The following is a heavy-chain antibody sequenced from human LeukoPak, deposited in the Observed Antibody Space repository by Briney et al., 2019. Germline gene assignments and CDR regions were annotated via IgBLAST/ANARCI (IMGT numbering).Heavy chain of an antibody. D-gene: IGHD5-12*01. J-gene: IGHJ4*02. Sequence: ASVKVSCKTSGYTFSTYGISWVRQAPGQGLEWMGWVSGYNADTHYAQRFQGRVTMTTDTSTNTAYMELRSLRSDDTAVCYCARDHLHSGYDHDYWGQGTLVTVSS. CDR2: VSGYNADT. CDR1: GYTFSTYG. V-gene: IGHV1-18*01. CDR3: ARDHLHSGYDHDY.